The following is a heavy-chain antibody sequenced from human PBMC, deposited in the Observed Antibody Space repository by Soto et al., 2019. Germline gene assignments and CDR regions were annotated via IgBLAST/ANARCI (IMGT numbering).Heavy chain of an antibody. V-gene: IGHV4-59*03. Sequence: SETLSLTCTVSGGSISSYYWSWIRQPPGKGLEWIGYIYDSGSTNYSPSLQNRVTITKDTSKNQVVLTMTNMGPMDTGTYYCARKGPEAWPLDFWGQGTLVTVSS. CDR3: ARKGPEAWPLDF. J-gene: IGHJ4*02. CDR2: IYDSGST. CDR1: GGSISSYY.